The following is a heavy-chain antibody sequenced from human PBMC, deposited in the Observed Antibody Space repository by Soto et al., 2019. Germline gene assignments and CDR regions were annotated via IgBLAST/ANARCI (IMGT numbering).Heavy chain of an antibody. J-gene: IGHJ5*02. D-gene: IGHD6-13*01. V-gene: IGHV3-64D*08. CDR1: GFTFSSYS. CDR3: AKGSSSSFYYWFDP. Sequence: GGSLRLSCSASGFTFSSYSMHWVRQAPGKGLEYVSAISSNGGSTYYADSVKGRFTISRDNSKNTLYLQMSSLRAEDTAVYYCAKGSSSSFYYWFDPWGQGTLVTVSS. CDR2: ISSNGGST.